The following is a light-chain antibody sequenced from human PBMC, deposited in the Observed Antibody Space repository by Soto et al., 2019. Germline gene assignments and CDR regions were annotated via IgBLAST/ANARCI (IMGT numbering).Light chain of an antibody. CDR3: HQDNNWPSFT. J-gene: IGKJ3*01. CDR2: GAS. Sequence: DIVMTQSPATLSVSPGERATLSCRASERVSSNLAWYQHKPAQAPRLLIYGASTRASGIPAMFSGSGSGTEFTLTISSLQSEDFAVYYCHQDNNWPSFTYGPGNKVDIK. CDR1: ERVSSN. V-gene: IGKV3-15*01.